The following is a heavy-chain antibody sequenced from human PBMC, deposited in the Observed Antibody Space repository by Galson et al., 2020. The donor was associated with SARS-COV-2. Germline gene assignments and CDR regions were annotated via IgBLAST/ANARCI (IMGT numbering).Heavy chain of an antibody. J-gene: IGHJ4*02. CDR3: ARDLTYTSGWYGGELFDY. Sequence: SCAASGFTFSSYAMHWVRQAPGKGLEWVAVISYDEGNKFYADSVKDRFTISRDNSKNTLYLQMNSLRAEDTAVYYCARDLTYTSGWYGGELFDYWGQGTLVTVSS. CDR2: ISYDEGNK. D-gene: IGHD6-19*01. CDR1: GFTFSSYA. V-gene: IGHV3-30*04.